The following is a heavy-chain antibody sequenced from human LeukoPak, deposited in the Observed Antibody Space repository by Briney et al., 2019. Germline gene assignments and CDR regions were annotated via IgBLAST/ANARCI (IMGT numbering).Heavy chain of an antibody. V-gene: IGHV1-69*13. J-gene: IGHJ4*02. CDR1: GGTFSSTT. CDR2: ITPIFRTP. CDR3: ARGWLAETTVVTPYNY. D-gene: IGHD2-21*02. Sequence: SVTVSCKASGGTFSSTTINWVRQAPGQGLEWMGGITPIFRTPNYAQKFQGRVTITAVESMSTAYMELSSLRSEDTAVYYCARGWLAETTVVTPYNYWGQGTLVTVSS.